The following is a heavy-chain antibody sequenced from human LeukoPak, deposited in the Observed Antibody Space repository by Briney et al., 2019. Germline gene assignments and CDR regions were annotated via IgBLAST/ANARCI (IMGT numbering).Heavy chain of an antibody. V-gene: IGHV3-33*01. CDR1: AFSFSNSG. Sequence: GGSLRLSCATSAFSFSNSGMHWVRQAPGKGLEWVAIIWYDGSEKYYADSVKGRFTISRDNSENTLYLQMNSLRAEDTAVYYCARDAWYSRGWHWTFDYWGRGTLVTVAS. CDR3: ARDAWYSRGWHWTFDY. J-gene: IGHJ4*02. CDR2: IWYDGSEK. D-gene: IGHD6-19*01.